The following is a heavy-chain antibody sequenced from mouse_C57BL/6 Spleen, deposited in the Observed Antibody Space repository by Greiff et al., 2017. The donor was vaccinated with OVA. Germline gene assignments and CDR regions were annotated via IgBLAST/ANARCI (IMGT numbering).Heavy chain of an antibody. CDR3: ARPYYYGSSYELAY. V-gene: IGHV1-61*01. D-gene: IGHD1-1*01. Sequence: QVQLKQPGAELVRPGSSVKLSCKASGYTFTSYWMDWVKQRPGQGLEWIGNIYPSDSETHYNQKFKDKATLTVDKSSSTAYMQLSSLTSEDSAVYYCARPYYYGSSYELAYWGQGTLVTVSA. CDR1: GYTFTSYW. J-gene: IGHJ3*01. CDR2: IYPSDSET.